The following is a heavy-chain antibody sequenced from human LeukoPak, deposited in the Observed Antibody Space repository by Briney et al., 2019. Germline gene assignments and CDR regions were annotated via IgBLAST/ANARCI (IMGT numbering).Heavy chain of an antibody. CDR3: AREPAHSSGWYQYYYYYMDV. V-gene: IGHV4-61*02. J-gene: IGHJ6*03. CDR2: IYTSGST. D-gene: IGHD6-19*01. CDR1: GGSISSGSYY. Sequence: SETLSLTCTVSGGSISSGSYYWSWIRQPAGKGLEWIGRIYTSGSTNYNPSLKSRVTISVDTSKNQFSLKLSSVTAADTAVYYCAREPAHSSGWYQYYYYYMDVWGEGTTVTVSS.